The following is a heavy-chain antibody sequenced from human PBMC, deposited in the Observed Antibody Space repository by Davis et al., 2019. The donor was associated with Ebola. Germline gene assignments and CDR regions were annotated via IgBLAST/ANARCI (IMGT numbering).Heavy chain of an antibody. CDR1: GGTFSSYA. J-gene: IGHJ3*02. V-gene: IGHV1-69*04. Sequence: SVKVSCKASGGTFSSYAISWVRQAPGQGLEWMGRIIPILGIANYAQKFQGRVTITADKSTNTAYMELSSLRSEDTAVYYCARALAFDAFDIWGQGTMVTVSS. CDR3: ARALAFDAFDI. CDR2: IIPILGIA.